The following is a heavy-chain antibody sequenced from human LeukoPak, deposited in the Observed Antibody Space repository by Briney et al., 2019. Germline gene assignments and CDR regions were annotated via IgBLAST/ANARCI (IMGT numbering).Heavy chain of an antibody. CDR3: ARVGPCSSTSCYGYYYYYMDV. J-gene: IGHJ6*03. D-gene: IGHD2-2*01. CDR1: GYTFTSYG. CDR2: ISAYNGNT. Sequence: ASVKVSCKASGYTFTSYGISWVRQAPGQGLEWMGWISAYNGNTNYAQKLQARVTMTTDTSTSTAYMELRSLRSDDTAVYYCARVGPCSSTSCYGYYYYYMDVWGKGTTVTVSS. V-gene: IGHV1-18*01.